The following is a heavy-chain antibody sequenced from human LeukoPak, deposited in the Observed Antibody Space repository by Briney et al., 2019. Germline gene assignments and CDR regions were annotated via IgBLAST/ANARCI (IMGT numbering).Heavy chain of an antibody. CDR3: ASGRTYYYDSSGYYPPFDY. CDR1: GGSFSGYY. V-gene: IGHV4-34*01. J-gene: IGHJ4*02. D-gene: IGHD3-22*01. CDR2: INHSGST. Sequence: SETLSLTCAVYGGSFSGYYWSWIRQSPGKGLEWIGEINHSGSTNYNPSPKSRVTISVDTSKNQFSLKLSSVTAADTAVYYCASGRTYYYDSSGYYPPFDYWGQGTLVTVSS.